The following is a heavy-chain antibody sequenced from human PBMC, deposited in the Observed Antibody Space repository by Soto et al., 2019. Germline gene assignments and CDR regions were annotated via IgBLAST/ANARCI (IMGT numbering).Heavy chain of an antibody. CDR3: AKYKWVLLWFGERSNGMDV. CDR2: ISGSGGST. V-gene: IGHV3-23*01. D-gene: IGHD3-10*01. Sequence: EVQLLESGGGLVQPGGSLRLSCAASGFTFSSYAMSWVRQAPGKGLEWVSAISGSGGSTYYADSVKGRFTISRDNSKNTLYLHMNSLRAEDTAVYYCAKYKWVLLWFGERSNGMDVWGQGTTVTVSS. CDR1: GFTFSSYA. J-gene: IGHJ6*02.